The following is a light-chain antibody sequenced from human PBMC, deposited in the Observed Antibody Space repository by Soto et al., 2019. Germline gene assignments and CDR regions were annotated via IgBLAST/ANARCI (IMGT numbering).Light chain of an antibody. J-gene: IGKJ4*01. CDR1: QSVLYSSNNKNY. CDR3: QQYYSTPLT. CDR2: WAS. Sequence: DIVMTQSPDSLAVSLGERANINCQSSQSVLYSSNNKNYLAWYQQKPGQPPKLLIYWASTRESGVPDRFSGSGSGTDFTLTISSLQAEDVAVYYCQQYYSTPLTFGGGTKVDIK. V-gene: IGKV4-1*01.